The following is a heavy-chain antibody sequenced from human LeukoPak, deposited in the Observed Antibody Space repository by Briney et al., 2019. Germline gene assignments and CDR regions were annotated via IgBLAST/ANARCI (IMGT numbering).Heavy chain of an antibody. CDR2: INQDGRET. CDR3: AKSPYYYGSGSYFDY. D-gene: IGHD3-10*01. Sequence: GGSLRLSCAASKFIFSNFWMSWVRQGPGKGLEWVANINQDGRETNYVDSVKGRFTISRDNAKNSLPLQMNSLRAEDTAVYYCAKSPYYYGSGSYFDYWGQGTLVTVSS. J-gene: IGHJ4*02. V-gene: IGHV3-7*03. CDR1: KFIFSNFW.